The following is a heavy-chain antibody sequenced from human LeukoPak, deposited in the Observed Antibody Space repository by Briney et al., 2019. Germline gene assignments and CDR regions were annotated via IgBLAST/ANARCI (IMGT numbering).Heavy chain of an antibody. Sequence: SETLSLTCTVSGGSVSSSDHYWGWIRQPPGKGLEWIGSLYYSGTTSYNPSLRGRVTISVDTSKNQFSLNLISVTAADTAVYYCARLEYAYCRYDCHSSWGQGTLVTVPS. J-gene: IGHJ5*01. V-gene: IGHV4-39*01. CDR3: ARLEYAYCRYDCHSS. CDR1: GGSVSSSDHY. CDR2: LYYSGTT. D-gene: IGHD2-21*01.